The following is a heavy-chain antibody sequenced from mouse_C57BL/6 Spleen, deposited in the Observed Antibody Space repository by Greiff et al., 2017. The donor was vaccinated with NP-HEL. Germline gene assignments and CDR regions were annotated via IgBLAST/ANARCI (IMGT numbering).Heavy chain of an antibody. Sequence: VQLKESGPELVKPGASVKISCKASGFSFTDYNMNWVKQSNGKSLEWIGVINPNYGTTSYNQKFKGKATLTVDQSSSTAYMQLNSLTSEDSAVYLCADSLRRYYFDYWGQGTTHTVSS. J-gene: IGHJ2*01. D-gene: IGHD1-1*01. CDR3: ADSLRRYYFDY. CDR1: GFSFTDYN. CDR2: INPNYGTT. V-gene: IGHV1-39*01.